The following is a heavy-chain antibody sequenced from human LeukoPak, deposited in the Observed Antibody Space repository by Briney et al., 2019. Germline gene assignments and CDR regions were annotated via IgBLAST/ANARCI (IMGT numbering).Heavy chain of an antibody. CDR1: GFTFSSYA. Sequence: GSLRLSCAASGFTFSSYAMSWVRQAPGKGLEWVSAISGSGGSTYYADSVKGRFTISRDNSKNTLYLQMNSLRAEDTAVYYCASSYSSSWYAWFDPWGQGTLVTVSS. CDR2: ISGSGGST. D-gene: IGHD6-13*01. J-gene: IGHJ5*02. CDR3: ASSYSSSWYAWFDP. V-gene: IGHV3-23*01.